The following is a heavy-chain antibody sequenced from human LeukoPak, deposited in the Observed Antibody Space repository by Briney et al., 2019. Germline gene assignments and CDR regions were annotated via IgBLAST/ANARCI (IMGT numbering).Heavy chain of an antibody. J-gene: IGHJ4*02. D-gene: IGHD3-10*01. CDR2: ISSSSSYI. CDR3: ARGVNGRFGIDDY. Sequence: PGGSLRLSCVASGFSFSSYWMSWVRRAPGKGLEWVSSISSSSSYIYYADSVKGRFTISRDNAKNSLYLQMNSLRAEDTAVYYCARGVNGRFGIDDYWGQGTLVTVSS. CDR1: GFSFSSYW. V-gene: IGHV3-21*01.